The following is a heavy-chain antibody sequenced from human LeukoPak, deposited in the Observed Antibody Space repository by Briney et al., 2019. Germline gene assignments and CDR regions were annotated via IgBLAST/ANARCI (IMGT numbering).Heavy chain of an antibody. J-gene: IGHJ4*02. CDR2: IYYSGDT. CDR1: GGSISGSDYF. V-gene: IGHV4-39*02. D-gene: IGHD4-23*01. CDR3: ARGSDYGGNPPY. Sequence: SETLFLTCTVSGGSISGSDYFWGWIRQPPGKGLEYIGSIYYSGDTYYNPSLKSRVTISVDTSTFSLKVRSVTATDTAVYYCARGSDYGGNPPYWGQGTLVTASS.